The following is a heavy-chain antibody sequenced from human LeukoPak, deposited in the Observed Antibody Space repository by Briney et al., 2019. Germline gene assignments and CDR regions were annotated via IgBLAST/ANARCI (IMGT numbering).Heavy chain of an antibody. Sequence: SETLSLTCAVYGGSFSGYYWSWIRQPPGKGLEWIGEMYQDGRTNSYPSLKSRVTISLDKPKNQFSLKLSSVAAADTAVYYCARGRDYDFWSGELEYFQHWGQGTLVTVSS. CDR2: MYQDGRT. CDR1: GGSFSGYY. V-gene: IGHV4-34*01. D-gene: IGHD3-3*01. J-gene: IGHJ1*01. CDR3: ARGRDYDFWSGELEYFQH.